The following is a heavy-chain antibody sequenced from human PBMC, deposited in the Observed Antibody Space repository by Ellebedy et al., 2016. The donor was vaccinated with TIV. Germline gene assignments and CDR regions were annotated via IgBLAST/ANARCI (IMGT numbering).Heavy chain of an antibody. CDR1: GYSFTSYW. J-gene: IGHJ4*02. CDR3: ARYVGSKGVVDY. V-gene: IGHV5-51*01. Sequence: GGSLRLSCKASGYSFTSYWVGWVRQMPGKGLEWMGIIYPGDSDTRYSPSFQGQVTISADKSISTAYLQWSSLKASDTAMYYCARYVGSKGVVDYWGQGTLVTVSS. CDR2: IYPGDSDT. D-gene: IGHD4-11*01.